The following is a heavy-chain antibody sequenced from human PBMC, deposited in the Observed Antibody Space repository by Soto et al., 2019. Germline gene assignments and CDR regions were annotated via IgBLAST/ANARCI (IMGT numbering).Heavy chain of an antibody. D-gene: IGHD2-15*01. V-gene: IGHV1-18*01. CDR1: GYTFTSYG. CDR2: ISAYNGNT. CDR3: ARDLARYCSGGSCYPRRHGMEV. Sequence: GASVKVSCKASGYTFTSYGISWVRQAPGQGLEWMGWISAYNGNTNYAQKLQGRVTMTTDTSTSTAYMELRSLRSDDTAVYYCARDLARYCSGGSCYPRRHGMEVWGQGTTVTVSS. J-gene: IGHJ6*02.